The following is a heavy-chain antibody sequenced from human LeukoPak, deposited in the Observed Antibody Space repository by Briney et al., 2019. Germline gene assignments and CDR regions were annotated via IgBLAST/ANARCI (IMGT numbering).Heavy chain of an antibody. CDR1: GGTFSSYA. CDR2: IIPILGIA. Sequence: ASVKVSCKASGGTFSSYAISWVRQAPGQGLEWMGRIIPILGIANYAQKFQGRVTMTRNTSISTAYMELSSLRSEDTAVYYCARRSWSYYYYGMDVWGQGTTVTVSS. J-gene: IGHJ6*02. D-gene: IGHD3-10*01. CDR3: ARRSWSYYYYGMDV. V-gene: IGHV1-69*04.